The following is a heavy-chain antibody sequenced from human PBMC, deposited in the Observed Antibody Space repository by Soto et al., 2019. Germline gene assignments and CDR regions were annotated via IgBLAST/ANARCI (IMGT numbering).Heavy chain of an antibody. D-gene: IGHD1-1*01. Sequence: GGSLRLSCAASGFTFSSYGMHWVRQAPGKGLEWVAVISYDGSNKYYADSVKGRFTISRDNSKNTLYLQMNSLRAEDTAVYYCAKSVSASTGPFHYWGQGTLVTAPQ. CDR2: ISYDGSNK. V-gene: IGHV3-30*18. CDR1: GFTFSSYG. CDR3: AKSVSASTGPFHY. J-gene: IGHJ4*02.